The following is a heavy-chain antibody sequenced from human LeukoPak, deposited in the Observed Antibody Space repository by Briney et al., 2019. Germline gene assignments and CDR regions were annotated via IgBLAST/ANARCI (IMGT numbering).Heavy chain of an antibody. J-gene: IGHJ4*02. CDR1: GFTFSSYS. CDR2: ISGSGGST. CDR3: AKVPGGWELLPYDY. V-gene: IGHV3-23*01. D-gene: IGHD1-26*01. Sequence: GGSLRLSCAASGFTFSSYSMNWVRQAPGKGLEWVSAISGSGGSTYYADSVKGRFTISRGNSKNTLYLQMNSLRAEDTAVYYCAKVPGGWELLPYDYWGQGTLVTVSS.